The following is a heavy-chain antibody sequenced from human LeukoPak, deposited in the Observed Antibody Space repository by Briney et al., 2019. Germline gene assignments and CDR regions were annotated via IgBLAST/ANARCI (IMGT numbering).Heavy chain of an antibody. CDR1: GFTFSSAW. J-gene: IGHJ4*02. CDR3: TSYPSYYGSGSRLYYFDY. CDR2: IKSKTDGGTT. Sequence: GGSLTLSCAASGFTFSSAWMSWVRQAPGKGLEWVGRIKSKTDGGTTDYAAPVKGRFTISRDDSKNTLYLQMNSLKAEDTAVYYCTSYPSYYGSGSRLYYFDYWGQGTLVTVSS. V-gene: IGHV3-15*01. D-gene: IGHD3-10*01.